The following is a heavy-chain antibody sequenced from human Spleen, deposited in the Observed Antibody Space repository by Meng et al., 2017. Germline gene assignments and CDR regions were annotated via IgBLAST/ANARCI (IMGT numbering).Heavy chain of an antibody. D-gene: IGHD1-26*01. V-gene: IGHV3-23*01. J-gene: IGHJ4*02. Sequence: EVKLLESGGGLVQPGGSLRLSCAASGFTFSSYAMSWVRQAPGKGLEWVSAISASSGTTFYADSVKGRFTISRDNARNTVFLQMNSLRAEDTAVYYCTTDWEVGATNDFGYWGQGTLVTVSS. CDR1: GFTFSSYA. CDR2: ISASSGTT. CDR3: TTDWEVGATNDFGY.